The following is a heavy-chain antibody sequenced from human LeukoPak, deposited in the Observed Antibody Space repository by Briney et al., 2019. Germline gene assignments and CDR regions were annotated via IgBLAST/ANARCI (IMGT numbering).Heavy chain of an antibody. V-gene: IGHV3-66*01. CDR3: ARWSVWGSYRYPDAFDI. D-gene: IGHD3-16*02. CDR1: GFTVNSNY. J-gene: IGHJ3*02. Sequence: GGSLRLSCAASGFTVNSNYMSWVRQAPGKGLEWVSVIYSGGSTYYADSVKGRFTISRDNSKNTLYFQMNSLRAEDTAVYYSARWSVWGSYRYPDAFDIWGQGTMVTVSS. CDR2: IYSGGST.